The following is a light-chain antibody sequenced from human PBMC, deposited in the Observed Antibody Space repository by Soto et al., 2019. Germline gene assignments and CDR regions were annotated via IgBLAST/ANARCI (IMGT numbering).Light chain of an antibody. V-gene: IGKV1-5*03. CDR3: QQFKTSPWT. J-gene: IGKJ1*01. CDR1: QSVSIW. CDR2: KSS. Sequence: DIQMTQSPSTLSASEGDRVTISCRASQSVSIWLAWYQQKPGIAPKRLIYKSSILESGVPSRFSGSGSGTEFTLTISRLQTDDFATYYCQQFKTSPWTFGQGTKVDIK.